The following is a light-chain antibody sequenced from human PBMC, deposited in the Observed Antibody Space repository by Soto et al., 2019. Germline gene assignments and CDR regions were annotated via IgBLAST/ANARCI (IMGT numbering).Light chain of an antibody. V-gene: IGLV2-14*01. CDR3: SSYTSSSTPYWV. Sequence: QSALTQPASVSGSPGQSITISCTGTSSDVGGYNYVSWYQQHPGKAPKHMIYGVSNRPSGVSSRFSGSKSGNTASLTISGLQAEDEADYYCSSYTSSSTPYWVFGGGTKLTVL. J-gene: IGLJ3*02. CDR2: GVS. CDR1: SSDVGGYNY.